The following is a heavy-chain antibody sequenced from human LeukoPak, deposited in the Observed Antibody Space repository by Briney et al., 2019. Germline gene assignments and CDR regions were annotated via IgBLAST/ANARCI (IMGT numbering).Heavy chain of an antibody. J-gene: IGHJ5*02. Sequence: GASLRLSCAASGFTFSSYAMNWVRQAPGKGLEWVSSISGSGDSTYYADSVKGRFTISRDKSKSTLYLQMNSLRAEDTAVYYCTRSLNYYDSSGHYPNWFDPWGQGTLVTVSS. D-gene: IGHD3-22*01. CDR1: GFTFSSYA. CDR2: ISGSGDST. V-gene: IGHV3-23*01. CDR3: TRSLNYYDSSGHYPNWFDP.